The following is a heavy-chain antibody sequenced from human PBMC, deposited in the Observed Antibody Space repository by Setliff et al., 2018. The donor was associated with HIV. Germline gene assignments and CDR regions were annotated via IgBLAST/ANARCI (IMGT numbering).Heavy chain of an antibody. D-gene: IGHD2-15*01. CDR3: VSTPGVFYFDF. Sequence: ASVKVSCKASGYSFTSYGMNWVRQAPGQGLEWMGWISPDNANTRISQRFRGSVTMTRDRSINTAYMEFSGLTSDDTAVYYCVSTPGVFYFDFWGQGTPVTVSS. CDR1: GYSFTSYG. V-gene: IGHV1-2*02. CDR2: ISPDNANT. J-gene: IGHJ4*02.